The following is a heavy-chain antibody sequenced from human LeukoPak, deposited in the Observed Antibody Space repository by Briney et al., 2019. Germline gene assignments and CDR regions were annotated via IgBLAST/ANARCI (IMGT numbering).Heavy chain of an antibody. J-gene: IGHJ4*02. D-gene: IGHD3-22*01. CDR3: ARDRYNYYDSSGYYDY. V-gene: IGHV1-18*01. Sequence: ASVKVSCKASGYTFTIYGISWVRQAPGQGLEWMGWISAYNGNTNYAQKLQGRVTMTTDTSTSTAYMELRSLRSDDTAVYYCARDRYNYYDSSGYYDYWGQGTLVTVSS. CDR2: ISAYNGNT. CDR1: GYTFTIYG.